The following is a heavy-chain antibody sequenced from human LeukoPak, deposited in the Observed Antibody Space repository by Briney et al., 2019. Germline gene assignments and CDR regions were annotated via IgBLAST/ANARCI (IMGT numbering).Heavy chain of an antibody. CDR3: ARQEPYYYDSSGYYAAGFGFDP. CDR2: IYPGDSDT. CDR1: GYSFTSYW. J-gene: IGHJ5*02. V-gene: IGHV5-51*01. Sequence: HGESLRISCKGSGYSFTSYWIGWVRQVPGKGLEWMGIIYPGDSDTRYSPSFQGQVTISADKSISTAYLQWSSLKASDTAMYYCARQEPYYYDSSGYYAAGFGFDPWGQGTLVTVSS. D-gene: IGHD3-22*01.